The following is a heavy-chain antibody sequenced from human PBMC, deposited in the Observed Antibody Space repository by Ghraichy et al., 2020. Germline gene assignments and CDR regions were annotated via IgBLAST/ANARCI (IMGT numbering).Heavy chain of an antibody. CDR1: GFAFSNDW. V-gene: IGHV3-15*01. Sequence: GGSLRLSCAASGFAFSNDWMSWVRQAPGKGLEWVGRFKSETSGGTIEYAVPVQHSFTIARDDSKITLYLQMNSLKTEDTAVYYCTTDLDYWGRGTLVTVSS. CDR2: FKSETSGGTI. CDR3: TTDLDY. J-gene: IGHJ4*02.